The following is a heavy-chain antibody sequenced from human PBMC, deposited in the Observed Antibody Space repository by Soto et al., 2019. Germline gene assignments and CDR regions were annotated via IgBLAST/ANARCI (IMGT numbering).Heavy chain of an antibody. CDR1: GYTFTSYA. V-gene: IGHV1-3*01. D-gene: IGHD3-10*01. Sequence: QVQLVQSGAEVKKPGASVKVSCKASGYTFTSYAMHWVRQAPGQRLEWMGWINAGNGNTKYSQKFQGRVTITRDTSASTAYMELSSLRSEDTAVYYCARGLGKTMVRGAIPPHGMDVWGQGTTVTVSS. CDR3: ARGLGKTMVRGAIPPHGMDV. CDR2: INAGNGNT. J-gene: IGHJ6*02.